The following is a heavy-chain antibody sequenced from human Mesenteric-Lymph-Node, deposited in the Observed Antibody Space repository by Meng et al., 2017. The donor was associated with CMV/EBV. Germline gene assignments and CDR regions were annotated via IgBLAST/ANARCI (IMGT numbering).Heavy chain of an antibody. J-gene: IGHJ6*02. CDR3: TRSMEV. CDR1: GFTFSNYW. V-gene: IGHV3-7*01. Sequence: GGSLRLSCAASGFTFSNYWMAWVRRAPGKGLEWVANIRQDGNERYYVGSVKGRFTISRDNAMNSLYLQMNNLRVEDTAVYYCTRSMEVWGQGTTVTVSS. CDR2: IRQDGNER.